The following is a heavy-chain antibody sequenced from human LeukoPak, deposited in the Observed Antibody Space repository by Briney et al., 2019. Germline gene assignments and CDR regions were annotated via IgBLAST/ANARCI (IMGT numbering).Heavy chain of an antibody. Sequence: PSETLSLTCAVYGGSFSAYYWSWIRQPPGKGLEWIGEINYSGSTNYNPSLKSRVTISVDTSKNQFSLKLSSVTAADTAVYYCARGRGVEQWFNWFDPWGQGTLVTVSS. CDR1: GGSFSAYY. J-gene: IGHJ5*02. V-gene: IGHV4-34*01. CDR2: INYSGST. CDR3: ARGRGVEQWFNWFDP. D-gene: IGHD6-19*01.